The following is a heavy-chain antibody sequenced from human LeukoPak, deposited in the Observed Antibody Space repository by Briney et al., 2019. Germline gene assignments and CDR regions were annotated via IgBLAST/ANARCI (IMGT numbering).Heavy chain of an antibody. D-gene: IGHD6-13*01. J-gene: IGHJ4*02. V-gene: IGHV4-34*01. CDR1: GGSFSGYY. CDR3: ARAYLSIAAAGYFDY. Sequence: SSETLSLTCAVYGGSFSGYYWSWIRQPPGKGLEWIGEINHSGSTNYNPSLKSRVTISVDTSKNQFSLKLSSVTAADTAVYYCARAYLSIAAAGYFDYWGQGTLVTVSS. CDR2: INHSGST.